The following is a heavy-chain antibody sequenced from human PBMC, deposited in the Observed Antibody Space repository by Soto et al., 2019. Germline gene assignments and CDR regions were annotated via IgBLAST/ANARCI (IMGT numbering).Heavy chain of an antibody. D-gene: IGHD5-18*01. CDR3: ARDLHGAFTTMAH. CDR1: GYTFIDYY. V-gene: IGHV1-46*01. CDR2: INPSGYTS. Sequence: QVQMVQSGAEVKNPGASVKVSCKTSGYTFIDYYIHWVRQAPGQGLEWMGIINPSGYTSTLSQRFQGRLTLTSDTYASTVQMELGSLTSEDTAVYYCARDLHGAFTTMAHWGQGTLVTVSS. J-gene: IGHJ4*02.